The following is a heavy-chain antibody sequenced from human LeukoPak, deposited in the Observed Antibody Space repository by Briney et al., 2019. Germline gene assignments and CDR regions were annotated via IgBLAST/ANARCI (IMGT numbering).Heavy chain of an antibody. J-gene: IGHJ6*02. CDR2: IYTSGST. V-gene: IGHV4-4*07. D-gene: IGHD6-19*01. Sequence: PSETLSLTCTVSGGSISSYYWSWIRQPAGKGLEWIGRIYTSGSTNYNPSLKSRVTMSVDTSKNQFSLKLSSVTAADTAVYYCARDLHYSSGWHSPSYYFYGMDVWGQETTVTVSS. CDR1: GGSISSYY. CDR3: ARDLHYSSGWHSPSYYFYGMDV.